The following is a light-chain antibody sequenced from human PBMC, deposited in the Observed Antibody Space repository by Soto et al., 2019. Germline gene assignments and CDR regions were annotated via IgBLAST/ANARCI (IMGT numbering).Light chain of an antibody. V-gene: IGKV3-15*01. CDR3: QQQKYLSPLT. J-gene: IGKJ4*01. Sequence: EIAMTQSPDTLSVSPGETATLSCRASQSLGSAVAWYHHQPGQAPRLLIVAASMRATGVPGRFSGGGSGTEFTLTLSRLLSEDFAVYYCQQQKYLSPLTFGWGTTVESK. CDR1: QSLGSA. CDR2: AAS.